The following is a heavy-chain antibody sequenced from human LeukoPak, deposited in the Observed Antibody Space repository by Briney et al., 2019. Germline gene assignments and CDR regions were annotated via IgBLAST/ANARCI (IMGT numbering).Heavy chain of an antibody. CDR3: AKGLRGNYDY. J-gene: IGHJ4*02. Sequence: GGSLRLSCAASGFTFSNYAMTWVRQAPGKGLEWCSAINDRGGDTYYADSVKGRFTISRDNSKNPLYLQMNSLRAEDTAVYYCAKGLRGNYDYWGQGTLVTVSS. CDR1: GFTFSNYA. D-gene: IGHD1-26*01. CDR2: INDRGGDT. V-gene: IGHV3-23*01.